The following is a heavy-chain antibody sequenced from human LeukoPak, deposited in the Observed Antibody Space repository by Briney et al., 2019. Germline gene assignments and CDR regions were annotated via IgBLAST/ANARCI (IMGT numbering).Heavy chain of an antibody. CDR3: ASGGTRYSYGLDAFDI. D-gene: IGHD5-18*01. CDR2: LTSDRSST. Sequence: GVPPILSCATSGFTFSSYWLHWVPPDSPKGLVSVSRLTSDRSSTSYADSAKRRFTISRLNPKTKLYLRMTNLRAGHTPAHHCASGGTRYSYGLDAFDIWGQGTMVTVSS. J-gene: IGHJ3*02. CDR1: GFTFSSYW. V-gene: IGHV3-74*01.